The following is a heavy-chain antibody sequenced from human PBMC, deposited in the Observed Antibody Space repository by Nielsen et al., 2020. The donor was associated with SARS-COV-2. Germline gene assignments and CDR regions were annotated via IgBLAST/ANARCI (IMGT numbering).Heavy chain of an antibody. CDR2: INPNSGGT. Sequence: ASVKVSCKASGYTFTGYYMHWVRQAPGQGLEWMGRINPNSGGTNYAQKFQGRVTMTRDTSISTAYMELSRLRSDDTAVYYCARDVGGDRYSSGYWGQGTLVTVSS. CDR1: GYTFTGYY. J-gene: IGHJ4*02. D-gene: IGHD6-19*01. V-gene: IGHV1-2*06. CDR3: ARDVGGDRYSSGY.